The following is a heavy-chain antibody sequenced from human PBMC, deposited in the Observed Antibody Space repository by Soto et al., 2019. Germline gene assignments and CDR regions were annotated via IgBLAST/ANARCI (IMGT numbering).Heavy chain of an antibody. J-gene: IGHJ5*02. D-gene: IGHD6-6*01. CDR1: GFTFDDYA. Sequence: GGSLRLSCAASGFTFDDYAMHWVRQAPGKGLEWVSGISWNSGSIGYADSVKGRFTISRDNAKNSLYLQMNSLRAEDTALYYCAKDISPYSSSLARSPNWFDPWGQGTLVTVSS. V-gene: IGHV3-9*01. CDR2: ISWNSGSI. CDR3: AKDISPYSSSLARSPNWFDP.